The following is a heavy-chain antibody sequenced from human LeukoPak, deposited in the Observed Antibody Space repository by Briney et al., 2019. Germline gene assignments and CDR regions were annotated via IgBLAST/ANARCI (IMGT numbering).Heavy chain of an antibody. CDR1: GGSFSGYY. CDR3: ARIQLWSRGYFDY. D-gene: IGHD5-18*01. J-gene: IGHJ4*02. CDR2: INHSGST. V-gene: IGHV4-34*01. Sequence: SETLSLTCAVYGGSFSGYYWSWIRQPPGKGLEWIGEINHSGSTNYNPSLKSRVTISVDTSKNQFSLKLSSVTAADTAVYYCARIQLWSRGYFDYWGQGTLVTASS.